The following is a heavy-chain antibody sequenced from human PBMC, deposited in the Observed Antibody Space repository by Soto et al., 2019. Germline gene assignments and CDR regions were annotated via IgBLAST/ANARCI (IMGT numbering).Heavy chain of an antibody. V-gene: IGHV3-9*01. Sequence: EVQLVESGGCLVQPGRSLRLSCAASGFTFDDYAMHWVRQAPGKGLEWVSGISWNSGSIGYDDSVKGRFTIYRDNAKNSLYLQMNSMRAEDTALYYCAKTQFPLTGTTDLAFDIWGQGTMVTVSS. J-gene: IGHJ3*02. CDR3: AKTQFPLTGTTDLAFDI. CDR2: ISWNSGSI. CDR1: GFTFDDYA. D-gene: IGHD1-7*01.